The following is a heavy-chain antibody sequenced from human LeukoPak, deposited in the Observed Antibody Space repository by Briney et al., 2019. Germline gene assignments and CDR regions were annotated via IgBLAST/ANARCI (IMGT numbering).Heavy chain of an antibody. CDR1: GFTFSSYW. Sequence: GGALLLSCAASGFTFSSYWMHGGRQARGKGQGWVSRINSDGSSTNYADSVKGRFTISRDNAKNTLYLQMNSLRAEDTAVYYCARDRDRFWNDANDAFDIWGQGTMVTVSS. CDR3: ARDRDRFWNDANDAFDI. V-gene: IGHV3-74*01. D-gene: IGHD1-1*01. CDR2: INSDGSST. J-gene: IGHJ3*02.